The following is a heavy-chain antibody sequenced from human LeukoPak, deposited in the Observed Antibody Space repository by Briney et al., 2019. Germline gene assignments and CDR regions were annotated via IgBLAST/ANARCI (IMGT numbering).Heavy chain of an antibody. CDR2: VKSKFDGGTT. V-gene: IGHV3-15*01. J-gene: IGHJ5*02. CDR1: GFTFSNAW. D-gene: IGHD2-21*01. Sequence: GGSLRLSCAASGFTFSNAWMSWVRQTTEKGLEWVGHVKSKFDGGTTDYAAAVKGRFTISRDDSKNTLYLQMNSLKTDDTVVYYCTTDGFVVVGPSTFAPWGQGTLVTVSS. CDR3: TTDGFVVVGPSTFAP.